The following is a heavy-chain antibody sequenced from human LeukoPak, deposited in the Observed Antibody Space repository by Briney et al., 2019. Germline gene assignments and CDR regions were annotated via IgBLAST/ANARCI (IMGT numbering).Heavy chain of an antibody. J-gene: IGHJ6*04. CDR3: ARANYYGSGSYYYNGMDV. Sequence: GGSLRLSCAASGFTFSSYAMHWVRQAPGKGLEWVAVISYDGSNKYYADSVKGRFTISRDNSKNALYLQMNSLRAEDTAVYYCARANYYGSGSYYYNGMDVWGKGTKVTVSS. V-gene: IGHV3-30*04. CDR2: ISYDGSNK. CDR1: GFTFSSYA. D-gene: IGHD3-10*01.